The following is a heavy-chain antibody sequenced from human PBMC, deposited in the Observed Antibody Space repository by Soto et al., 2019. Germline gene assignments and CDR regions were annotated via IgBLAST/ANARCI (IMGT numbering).Heavy chain of an antibody. CDR1: GCTFSTHA. J-gene: IGHJ6*02. V-gene: IGHV3-23*01. D-gene: IGHD2-2*01. CDR3: AKDPPWTVGPLAMDV. CDR2: FSGSGGNI. Sequence: GGSLRLSCVAAGCTFSTHAMSWVRQAPGKGLEWVSTFSGSGGNIYYAESVKGRLTISRDDSKNTLYLQMNSLRVEDTAVYYCAKDPPWTVGPLAMDVWGQGTTVTVSS.